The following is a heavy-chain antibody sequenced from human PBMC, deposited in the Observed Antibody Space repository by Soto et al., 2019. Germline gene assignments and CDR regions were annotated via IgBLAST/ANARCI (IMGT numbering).Heavy chain of an antibody. CDR1: GGTFSSYT. J-gene: IGHJ4*02. D-gene: IGHD1-26*01. V-gene: IGHV1-69*02. Sequence: SVKVSCKASGGTFSSYTISWVRQAPGQGLEWMGRIIPILGIANYAQKFQGRVTITADKSTSTAYMELSSLRSEDTAVYYCARPSRYSGPYYFDYWGQGTLVTVSS. CDR2: IIPILGIA. CDR3: ARPSRYSGPYYFDY.